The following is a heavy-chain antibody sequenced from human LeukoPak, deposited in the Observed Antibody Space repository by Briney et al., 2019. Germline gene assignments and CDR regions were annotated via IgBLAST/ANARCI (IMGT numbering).Heavy chain of an antibody. V-gene: IGHV3-48*03. D-gene: IGHD5-18*01. CDR2: ISSSGSTI. Sequence: QPGGSLRLSCAASGFTFSSYEMNWVRQAPGKGLEWVSYISSSGSTIYYADSVKGRFTISRDNAKNSLYLQMNSLRAEDTAVYYCAREFTDTAMVNTPIPTYYYYGMDVWGQGTTVTVSS. CDR3: AREFTDTAMVNTPIPTYYYYGMDV. CDR1: GFTFSSYE. J-gene: IGHJ6*02.